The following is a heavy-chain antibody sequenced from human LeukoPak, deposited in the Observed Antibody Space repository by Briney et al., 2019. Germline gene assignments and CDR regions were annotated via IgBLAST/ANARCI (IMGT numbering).Heavy chain of an antibody. Sequence: GGSLRLSCAASGFTFSGYSMSWVRQAPGKGLEWVASLGRTGEYKYYADSVKGRFTISRDNSKNTLYLQMNSLRAEDTAVYYCAKAVDGWGWGYFDYWGQGTLVTVSS. V-gene: IGHV3-23*01. CDR3: AKAVDGWGWGYFDY. CDR2: LGRTGEYK. J-gene: IGHJ4*02. CDR1: GFTFSGYS. D-gene: IGHD5-24*01.